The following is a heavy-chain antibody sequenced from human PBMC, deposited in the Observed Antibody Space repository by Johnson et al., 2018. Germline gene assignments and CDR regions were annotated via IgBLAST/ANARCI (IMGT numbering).Heavy chain of an antibody. Sequence: VQLVESGGGLVQPGGSLKLSCAASGFTFSTYWMTWVRQAPGKGLEWVANIKQDGSEKHYVDSVKGRFTISRDSAKSSLYLQMNSLRAEDTAVYYCANIDTRGRGAYFQYWGQGTLVTVSS. CDR3: ANIDTRGRGAYFQY. CDR2: IKQDGSEK. J-gene: IGHJ1*01. D-gene: IGHD2-8*02. CDR1: GFTFSTYW. V-gene: IGHV3-7*01.